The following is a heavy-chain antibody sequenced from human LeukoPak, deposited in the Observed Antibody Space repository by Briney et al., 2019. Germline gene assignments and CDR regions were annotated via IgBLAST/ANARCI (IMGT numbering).Heavy chain of an antibody. CDR1: GVTVSNNY. D-gene: IGHD2-21*01. CDR2: IYSDGDT. J-gene: IGHJ4*02. CDR3: ARDQTYSIDN. V-gene: IGHV3-53*01. Sequence: PGGSLRLSCAASGVTVSNNYMSWVRQAPGKGLEWVSVIYSDGDTYYADSVKGRFSISRDNSRNTLYLQMNSLRVEDTAVYYCARDQTYSIDNWGQGTLVTVSS.